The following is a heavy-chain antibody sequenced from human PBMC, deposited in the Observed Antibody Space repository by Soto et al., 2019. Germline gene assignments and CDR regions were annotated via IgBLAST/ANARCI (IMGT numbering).Heavy chain of an antibody. D-gene: IGHD1-1*01. V-gene: IGHV4-31*01. CDR3: AGEGIITTGTSMDV. CDR2: IHYSGSS. Sequence: QVQLQESGPGLVKPSQTLSLTCNVSGGSISSGGYYWSWIRQLPGRGLEWIGYIHYSGSSYHNPYLKTHATKSVDTSENPFSLTLNSVTAADTAVCYCAGEGIITTGTSMDVWGQGTTVTVSS. CDR1: GGSISSGGYY. J-gene: IGHJ6*02.